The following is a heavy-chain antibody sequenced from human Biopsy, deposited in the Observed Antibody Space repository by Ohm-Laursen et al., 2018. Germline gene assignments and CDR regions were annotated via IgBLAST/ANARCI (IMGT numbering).Heavy chain of an antibody. Sequence: ASVKVSCKASGGTFGGSPITWLRQAPGQGLVWIGRIIPVGGLTTYAPRFQGRVTVTADTSTNTVYMDLSSLRSEDTAVYYCAKDQLHTTSSVGAAFEIWGPGTLVTVS. D-gene: IGHD1-7*01. J-gene: IGHJ3*02. CDR1: GGTFGGSP. V-gene: IGHV1-69*04. CDR3: AKDQLHTTSSVGAAFEI. CDR2: IIPVGGLT.